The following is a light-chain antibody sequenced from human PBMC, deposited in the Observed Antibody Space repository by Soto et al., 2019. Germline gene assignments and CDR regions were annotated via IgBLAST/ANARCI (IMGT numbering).Light chain of an antibody. V-gene: IGLV1-47*01. CDR1: SSNIGSNY. J-gene: IGLJ2*01. Sequence: QSVLTQPPSASETPGQRVTISCSGSSSNIGSNYVYWYQQLPGTAPKLVIYRNSQRPSGVSDRFSRSKSGASASLAISGLRSEDEADYYCAAWDDSLFGVVFGGGTKRTVL. CDR2: RNS. CDR3: AAWDDSLFGVV.